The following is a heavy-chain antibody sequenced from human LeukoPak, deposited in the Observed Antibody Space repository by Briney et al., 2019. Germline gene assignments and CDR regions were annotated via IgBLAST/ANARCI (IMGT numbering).Heavy chain of an antibody. Sequence: PSETLSLTCTVSGGSISSSSYYWGWIRQPPGKGLEWIGSIYYSGSTYYNPSLKSRVTISVDTSKNQFSLKLSSVTAADTAVYYCARGYCSSTSCYRLLLGPHNWFDPWGQGTLVTVSS. D-gene: IGHD2-2*01. CDR1: GGSISSSSYY. CDR2: IYYSGST. J-gene: IGHJ5*02. V-gene: IGHV4-39*07. CDR3: ARGYCSSTSCYRLLLGPHNWFDP.